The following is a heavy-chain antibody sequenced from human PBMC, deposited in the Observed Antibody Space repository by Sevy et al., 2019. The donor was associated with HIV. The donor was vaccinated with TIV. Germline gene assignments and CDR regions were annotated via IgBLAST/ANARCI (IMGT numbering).Heavy chain of an antibody. CDR3: ARELKRGVIVVVIYGMDV. CDR2: INPNSGGT. Sequence: ASVKVSCKASGYTFTGYYMHWVRQAPGQGLEWMGWINPNSGGTNYAQKFQGRVTMTSDTSISTAYMELSRLRSDDTAVYYCARELKRGVIVVVIYGMDVWGQGTTVTVSS. V-gene: IGHV1-2*02. D-gene: IGHD3-22*01. CDR1: GYTFTGYY. J-gene: IGHJ6*02.